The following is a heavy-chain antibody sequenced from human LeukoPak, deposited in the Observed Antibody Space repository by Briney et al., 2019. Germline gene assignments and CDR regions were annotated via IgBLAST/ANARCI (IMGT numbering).Heavy chain of an antibody. Sequence: PGGSLRLSCAASGFTFSTYSMNWVRQAPGRGLEWVSYISSSGTIYYADSVKGRFTISRDNAKNSLYLQMNSLRAEDTAMNYCARDQGNWNIDYWGQGTLVTVSS. CDR3: ARDQGNWNIDY. CDR2: ISSSGTI. V-gene: IGHV3-48*04. CDR1: GFTFSTYS. J-gene: IGHJ4*02. D-gene: IGHD1/OR15-1a*01.